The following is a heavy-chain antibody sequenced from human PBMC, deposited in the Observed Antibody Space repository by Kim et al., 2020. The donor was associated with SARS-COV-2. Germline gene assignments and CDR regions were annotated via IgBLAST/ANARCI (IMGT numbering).Heavy chain of an antibody. V-gene: IGHV7-4-1*02. CDR3: ARDLYGSYRFASNFDT. CDR2: INTNTGNP. D-gene: IGHD3-16*02. J-gene: IGHJ4*02. Sequence: ASVKVSCKASGYTFTSFAMSWVRQAPGQGLEWMGGINTNTGNPTYAQGFTGRFVFSLDTSVTTAYLKISNLKTEDTGVYYCARDLYGSYRFASNFDTWGQGSLVTVSS. CDR1: GYTFTSFA.